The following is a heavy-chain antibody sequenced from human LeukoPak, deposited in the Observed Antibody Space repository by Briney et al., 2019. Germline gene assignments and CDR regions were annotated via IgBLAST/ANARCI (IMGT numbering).Heavy chain of an antibody. CDR2: INPNSGGT. J-gene: IGHJ5*02. CDR1: GYTFTGYY. Sequence: ASVKVSCKASGYTFTGYYMHWVRQAPGQGLEWMGWINPNSGGTNYAQKFQGRVTMTRDTSISTAYMELSRLRSDDTAVYYCAREGFVDTKGNWFDPWGQGTLVTVSS. CDR3: AREGFVDTKGNWFDP. D-gene: IGHD5-18*01. V-gene: IGHV1-2*02.